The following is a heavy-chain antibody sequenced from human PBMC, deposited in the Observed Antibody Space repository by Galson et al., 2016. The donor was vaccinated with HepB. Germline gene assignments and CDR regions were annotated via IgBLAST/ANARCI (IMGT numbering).Heavy chain of an antibody. CDR2: LKQDGSDK. D-gene: IGHD3-22*01. V-gene: IGHV3-7*01. Sequence: SLRLSCAASGFTFSNYWMSWVRQAPGKGLECVANLKQDGSDKYYVDSVKGRFTISRDNAKNSLYLQMNSLRAEDTAVYYCTTVPGDASGYSFDYWGQGTLVTVSS. J-gene: IGHJ4*02. CDR1: GFTFSNYW. CDR3: TTVPGDASGYSFDY.